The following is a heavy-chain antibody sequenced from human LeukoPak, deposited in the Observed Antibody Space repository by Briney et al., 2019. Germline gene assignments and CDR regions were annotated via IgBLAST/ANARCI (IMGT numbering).Heavy chain of an antibody. CDR1: GGTFSSYA. J-gene: IGHJ5*02. Sequence: ASVKVSCKASGGTFSSYAICWVRQAPGQGLEWMGRIIPILGIANYAQKFQGRVTMTRDTSISTAYMELSRLRSDDTAVYYCASGSDYYDSSGYYYNWFDPWGQGTLVTVSS. CDR2: IIPILGIA. V-gene: IGHV1-69*04. CDR3: ASGSDYYDSSGYYYNWFDP. D-gene: IGHD3-22*01.